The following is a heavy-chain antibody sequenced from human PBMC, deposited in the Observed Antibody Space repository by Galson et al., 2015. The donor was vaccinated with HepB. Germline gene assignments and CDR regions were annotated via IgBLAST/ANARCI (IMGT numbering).Heavy chain of an antibody. CDR2: INPNSGGT. Sequence: SVKVSCKASGYTFTGYYMHWVRQAPGQGLEWMGRINPNSGGTNYAQKFQGGVTMTRDTSISTAYMELSRLRSDDTAVYYCARDMWRTYYYGSGSFYYFDYWGQGTLVTVSS. J-gene: IGHJ4*02. D-gene: IGHD3-10*01. CDR3: ARDMWRTYYYGSGSFYYFDY. CDR1: GYTFTGYY. V-gene: IGHV1-2*06.